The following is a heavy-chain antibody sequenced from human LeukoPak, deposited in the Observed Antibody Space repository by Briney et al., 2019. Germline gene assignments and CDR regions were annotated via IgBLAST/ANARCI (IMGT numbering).Heavy chain of an antibody. CDR1: GDSISSYY. J-gene: IGHJ4*02. Sequence: SETLSLTCTVSGDSISSYYWSWIRQPPGKGLEWIGYIHYSGSTYYNPSLKSRVAISVDTSKNQFSLKLSSVTAADTAVYYCARDGYLAVDYWGQGTLVTVSS. CDR3: ARDGYLAVDY. V-gene: IGHV4-59*12. D-gene: IGHD2-2*03. CDR2: IHYSGST.